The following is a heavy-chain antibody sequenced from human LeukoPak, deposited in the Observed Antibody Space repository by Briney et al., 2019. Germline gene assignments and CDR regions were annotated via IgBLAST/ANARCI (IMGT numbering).Heavy chain of an antibody. CDR3: ARPGMMDIDMGNFHY. Sequence: PSETLSLTCTVSGGSINSSSYYWGRIRHRPGKGLEWIGSIYYSGSTYYNPSLKSRVTISVDTSKNQFSLKLSSVTAADTAVYYCARPGMMDIDMGNFHYWGQGALVTVSS. V-gene: IGHV4-39*01. J-gene: IGHJ4*02. D-gene: IGHD5-18*01. CDR2: IYYSGST. CDR1: GGSINSSSYY.